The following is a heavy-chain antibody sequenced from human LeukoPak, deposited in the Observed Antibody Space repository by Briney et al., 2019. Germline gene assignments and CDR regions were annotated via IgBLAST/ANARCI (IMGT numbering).Heavy chain of an antibody. J-gene: IGHJ5*02. Sequence: PSETLSLTCTVSGVSISSHYWSWIRQPPGKGLEWIGYIYYSGSTNYNPSLKSRVTISVDTSKNQFTLKLSSVTAADTAVYYSARGHCSSTSCSRNWFDPWGQGTLVTVSS. D-gene: IGHD2-2*01. V-gene: IGHV4-59*11. CDR2: IYYSGST. CDR1: GVSISSHY. CDR3: ARGHCSSTSCSRNWFDP.